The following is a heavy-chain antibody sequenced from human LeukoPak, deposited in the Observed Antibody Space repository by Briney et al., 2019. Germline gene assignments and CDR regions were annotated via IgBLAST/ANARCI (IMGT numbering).Heavy chain of an antibody. CDR1: GYTFTGYY. J-gene: IGHJ2*01. V-gene: IGHV1-2*02. CDR2: INPNSGGT. D-gene: IGHD3-9*01. Sequence: ASVKVSCKASGYTFTGYYMHWVRQAPGQGLEWMGWINPNSGGTNYAQKFQGRVTMTRDTSISTAYMELSRLRSDDTAVYYCARGYYDILTGLAPGYFDLWGRGTLVTVSS. CDR3: ARGYYDILTGLAPGYFDL.